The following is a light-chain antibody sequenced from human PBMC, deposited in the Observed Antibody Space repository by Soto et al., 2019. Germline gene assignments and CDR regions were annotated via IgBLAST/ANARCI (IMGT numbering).Light chain of an antibody. CDR2: GNS. V-gene: IGLV1-40*01. CDR3: QSYDSSLSGWV. Sequence: QSVLTQPSSVSGAPGQRVTTSCTGSSSNIGAGYDVHWYQQLPGTAPKLLIYGNSNRPSGVPDRFSGSKSGTSASLAITGLQAEDEADYYCQSYDSSLSGWVFGGGTKVTVL. J-gene: IGLJ3*02. CDR1: SSNIGAGYD.